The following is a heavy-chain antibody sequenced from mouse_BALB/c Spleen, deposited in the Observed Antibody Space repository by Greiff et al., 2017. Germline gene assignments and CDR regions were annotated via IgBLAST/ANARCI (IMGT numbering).Heavy chain of an antibody. V-gene: IGHV14-3*02. CDR3: ARTLHYIYAMDY. D-gene: IGHD1-1*01. CDR1: GFNIKDTY. Sequence: EVKLVESGAELVKPGASVKLSCTASGFNIKDTYMHWVKQRPEQGLEWIGRIDPANGNTKYDPKFQGKATITADTSSNTAYLQLSSLTSEDTAVYYCARTLHYIYAMDYWGQGTSVTVSS. CDR2: IDPANGNT. J-gene: IGHJ4*01.